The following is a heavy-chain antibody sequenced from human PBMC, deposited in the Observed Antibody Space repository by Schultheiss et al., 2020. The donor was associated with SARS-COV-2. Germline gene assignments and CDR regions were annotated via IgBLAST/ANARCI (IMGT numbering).Heavy chain of an antibody. CDR1: GGSISSYY. CDR3: ARMDTGLGYGMDV. V-gene: IGHV4-31*03. J-gene: IGHJ6*02. CDR2: IYYSGRT. D-gene: IGHD6-13*01. Sequence: LRLSCTVSGGSISSYYWSWIRQYPGKGLEWIGHIYYSGRTVYNPSLKSRVIISVDTSKNHFSLRLSSVTAADTAVYYCARMDTGLGYGMDVWGQGTTVTVSS.